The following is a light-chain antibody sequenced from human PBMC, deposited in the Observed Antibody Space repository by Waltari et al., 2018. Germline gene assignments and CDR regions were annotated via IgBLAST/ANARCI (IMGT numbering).Light chain of an antibody. J-gene: IGKJ1*01. CDR1: QSVSRT. V-gene: IGKV3-20*01. Sequence: EIVLTQSPGTLSFSPGERATLPCRASQSVSRTLAWYHQKPGQAPRLLIYDASTRATGIPDRFSGSGFGTDFSLTISRLEPEDFAVYYCQKYGTLPATFGQGTTVEIK. CDR2: DAS. CDR3: QKYGTLPAT.